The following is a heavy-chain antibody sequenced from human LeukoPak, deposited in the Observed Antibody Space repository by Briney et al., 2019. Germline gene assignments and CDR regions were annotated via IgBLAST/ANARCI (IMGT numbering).Heavy chain of an antibody. Sequence: ASVKVSCKASGYTFTGYYMHWVRQDPGQGLEWMGWINPNSGGTNYAQKFQGRVTMTRDTSISTAYMELSRLRSDDTAVYYCARGVDILTGYYDADYWGQGTLVTVSS. D-gene: IGHD3-9*01. J-gene: IGHJ4*02. V-gene: IGHV1-2*02. CDR1: GYTFTGYY. CDR3: ARGVDILTGYYDADY. CDR2: INPNSGGT.